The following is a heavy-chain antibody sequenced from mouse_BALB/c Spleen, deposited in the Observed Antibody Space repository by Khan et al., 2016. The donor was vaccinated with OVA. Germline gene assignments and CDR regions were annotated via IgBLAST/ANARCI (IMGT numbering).Heavy chain of an antibody. CDR2: INPYNVGT. D-gene: IGHD1-1*01. CDR3: ARYASSPDYAMDY. J-gene: IGHJ4*01. CDR1: GYTFTSYV. V-gene: IGHV1S136*01. Sequence: VQLQQSGPELVKPGASVKMSCKASGYTFTSYVMHWVKQKPGQGLEWIGYINPYNVGTIHNEKFRGKATLTSDKSSSTAYMELSSLTSEDSAVYYCARYASSPDYAMDYWGQGTSVTVSS.